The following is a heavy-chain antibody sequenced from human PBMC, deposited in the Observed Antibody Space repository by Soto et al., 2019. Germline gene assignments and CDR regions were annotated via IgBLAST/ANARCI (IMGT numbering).Heavy chain of an antibody. D-gene: IGHD3-3*01. CDR2: IYPGDSDT. Sequence: GESLKISCKGSGYKFSTYWIGWVRQMPGKGLEWMGIIYPGDSDTRYSPSFQGQVTISADKSISTAYLQWSSLKASDTAIYYRVRPLSFDFWSGSFVWGQGTTVTVSS. V-gene: IGHV5-51*01. CDR3: VRPLSFDFWSGSFV. J-gene: IGHJ6*02. CDR1: GYKFSTYW.